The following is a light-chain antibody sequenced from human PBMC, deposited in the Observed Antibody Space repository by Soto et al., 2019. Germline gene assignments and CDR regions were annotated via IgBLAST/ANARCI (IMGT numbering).Light chain of an antibody. Sequence: DIVMTQSPLSLPVTPGEPSSISCRCSQSLLHSNGYNYLDWYLQKPGQSPQLLISLGSNRASGVPDRFSGSGSGTDFTLKISRVEAEDVGVYHCMQALPDPPTFGQGTKVDI. CDR1: QSLLHSNGYNY. J-gene: IGKJ1*01. CDR2: LGS. CDR3: MQALPDPPT. V-gene: IGKV2-28*01.